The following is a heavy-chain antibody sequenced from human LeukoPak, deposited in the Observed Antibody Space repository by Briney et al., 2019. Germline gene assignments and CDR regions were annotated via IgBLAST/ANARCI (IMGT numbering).Heavy chain of an antibody. J-gene: IGHJ3*02. D-gene: IGHD3-22*01. V-gene: IGHV1-3*01. CDR1: GYTFTSYA. Sequence: ASVKVSCKAFGYTFTSYAVHWVRPAPGQRLEWMGWINAGNGNTKYSQKFQGRVTITRDTSASTAYMELSSLRSEDTAVYYCARMSLGYYYDSSALGYAFDIWGQGTMVTVS. CDR2: INAGNGNT. CDR3: ARMSLGYYYDSSALGYAFDI.